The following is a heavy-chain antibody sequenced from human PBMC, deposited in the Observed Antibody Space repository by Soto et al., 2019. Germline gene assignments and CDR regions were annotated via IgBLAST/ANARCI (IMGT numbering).Heavy chain of an antibody. CDR2: ISNDGTAA. V-gene: IGHV3-74*01. D-gene: IGHD3-22*01. CDR3: VRDQDSRGYSVFNL. CDR1: GFSFNSFF. Sequence: EVPLVESGGGSVQPEGSLRLSCEASGFSFNSFFMHWVRQGPGKGLEWVSRISNDGTAASYADSVQGRFIVSRDNSKTTVYLQMNRLRPEDTAVYFCVRDQDSRGYSVFNLWGQGTQVTVSS. J-gene: IGHJ5*02.